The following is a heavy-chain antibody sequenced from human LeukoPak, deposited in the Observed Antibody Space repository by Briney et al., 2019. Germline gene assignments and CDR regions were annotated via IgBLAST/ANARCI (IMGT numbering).Heavy chain of an antibody. J-gene: IGHJ5*02. CDR3: ARVSSPEDWFDP. CDR1: GFTVSSNY. D-gene: IGHD6-13*01. CDR2: ISSSSSYI. V-gene: IGHV3-21*01. Sequence: PGGSLRLSSAASGFTVSSNYMSWVRQAPGKGLEWVSSISSSSSYIYYADSVKGRFTISRDNAKNSLYLQMNSLRAEDTAVYYCARVSSPEDWFDPWGQGTLVTVSS.